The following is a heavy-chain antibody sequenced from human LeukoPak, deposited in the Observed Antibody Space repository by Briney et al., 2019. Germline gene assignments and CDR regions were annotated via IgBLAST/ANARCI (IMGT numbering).Heavy chain of an antibody. CDR1: GYTFTGYY. V-gene: IGHV1-2*02. J-gene: IGHJ4*02. CDR3: ARAYCSSTSCNFDY. CDR2: INPNSGGT. D-gene: IGHD2-2*01. Sequence: GASVKVSCKASGYTFTGYYMHWVRQAPGQGLEWMGWINPNSGGTNYAQKFQGRVTMTRDTSISTAYTELSRLRSDDTAVYYCARAYCSSTSCNFDYWGQGTLVTVSS.